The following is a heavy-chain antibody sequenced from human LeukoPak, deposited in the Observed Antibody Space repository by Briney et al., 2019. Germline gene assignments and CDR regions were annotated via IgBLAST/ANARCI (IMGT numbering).Heavy chain of an antibody. CDR2: ISSSSSYI. V-gene: IGHV3-21*01. J-gene: IGHJ4*02. D-gene: IGHD3-22*01. Sequence: PGGSLRLSCAASGFTFSSYSMNWVRRAPGKGLEWVSSISSSSSYIYYADSVKGRFTISRDNAKNSLYLQMNSLRAEDTAVYYCARDGTYYDSSGYDDQPAYFDYWGQGTLVTVSS. CDR3: ARDGTYYDSSGYDDQPAYFDY. CDR1: GFTFSSYS.